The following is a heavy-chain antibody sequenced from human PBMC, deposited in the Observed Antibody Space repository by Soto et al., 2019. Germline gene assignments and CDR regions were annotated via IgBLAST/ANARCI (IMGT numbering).Heavy chain of an antibody. V-gene: IGHV1-18*01. CDR1: GYTFTSYG. J-gene: IGHJ4*02. Sequence: ASVKVSCKASGYTFTSYGISWVRQAPGQGLEWMGWISAYNGNTNYAQKLQGRVTMTTDTSTSTAYMELRSLRSDDTAVYYCARVYYYDSSGYLFPFDYWGQGTLVTVSS. D-gene: IGHD3-22*01. CDR2: ISAYNGNT. CDR3: ARVYYYDSSGYLFPFDY.